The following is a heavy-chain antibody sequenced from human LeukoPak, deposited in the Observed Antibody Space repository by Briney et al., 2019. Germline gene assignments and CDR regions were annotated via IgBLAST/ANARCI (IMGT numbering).Heavy chain of an antibody. D-gene: IGHD3-10*01. CDR1: GFSFKDHG. J-gene: IGHJ4*02. CDR2: MRYDGSQI. CDR3: AKRLWFGDSLGVPFDY. Sequence: PGGSLRLSCVASGFSFKDHGMHWVRQAPGKGLEWVAFMRYDGSQILYTDSVKGRFIISRDNSKSTLHLQIDRLRVDDTAVYYCAKRLWFGDSLGVPFDYWGQGTLVTVSP. V-gene: IGHV3-30*02.